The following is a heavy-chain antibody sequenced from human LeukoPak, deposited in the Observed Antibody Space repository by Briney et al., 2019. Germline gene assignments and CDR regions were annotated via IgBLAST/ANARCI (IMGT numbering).Heavy chain of an antibody. CDR1: GFTFSSYG. CDR2: IRYDGSNK. CDR3: AKDYDDKFDY. J-gene: IGHJ4*02. Sequence: PGGSLRLSCAACGFTFSSYGMHWVRQAPGKGLEWVAFIRYDGSNKYYADSVKGRFTISRDNSKNTLYLQVNSLRAEDTALYYCAKDYDDKFDYWGQGTLVTVSS. D-gene: IGHD3-9*01. V-gene: IGHV3-30*02.